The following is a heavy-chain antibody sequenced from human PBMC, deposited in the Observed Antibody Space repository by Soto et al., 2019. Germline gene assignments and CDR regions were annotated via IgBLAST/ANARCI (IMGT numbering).Heavy chain of an antibody. CDR1: GGSISSGGYY. D-gene: IGHD2-2*01. J-gene: IGHJ6*03. Sequence: PSETLSLTCTVFGGSISSGGYYWSWIRQHPGKGLEWIGYIYYSGSTYYNPSLKSRVTISVDTSKNQFSLKLSSVTAADTAVYYCARSHTYCSSTSCYWGYYYYYMDVWGKGTTVTVSS. CDR2: IYYSGST. V-gene: IGHV4-31*03. CDR3: ARSHTYCSSTSCYWGYYYYYMDV.